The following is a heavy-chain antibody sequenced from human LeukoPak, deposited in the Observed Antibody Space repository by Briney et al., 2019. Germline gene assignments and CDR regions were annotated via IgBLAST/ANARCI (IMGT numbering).Heavy chain of an antibody. CDR1: GFTFSSYA. D-gene: IGHD6-13*01. Sequence: GSLRLSCAASGFTFSSYAMNWVRQPPGKGLDWIGSIYYSGSTYYNPSLKSRVTISVDTSKNQFSLKLSSVTAADTAIYYCAPYSSSGGWFGPWGQGTPVTVSS. J-gene: IGHJ5*02. CDR2: IYYSGST. V-gene: IGHV4-39*01. CDR3: APYSSSGGWFGP.